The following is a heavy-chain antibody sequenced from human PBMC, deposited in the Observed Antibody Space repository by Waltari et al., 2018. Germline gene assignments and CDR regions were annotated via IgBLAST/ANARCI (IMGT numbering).Heavy chain of an antibody. D-gene: IGHD6-13*01. J-gene: IGHJ4*02. Sequence: EVQLLESGGGLVQPGGSLRLSCAASGFTFSSYAMSWVRQAPGKGREWVSAISGSGGSPSYADSVKGRFTISRANSKNTRYLQMNSLRAEDTAVYYCAKEGYSSSWYVVAPKPFDYWGQGTLVTVSS. V-gene: IGHV3-23*01. CDR1: GFTFSSYA. CDR2: ISGSGGSP. CDR3: AKEGYSSSWYVVAPKPFDY.